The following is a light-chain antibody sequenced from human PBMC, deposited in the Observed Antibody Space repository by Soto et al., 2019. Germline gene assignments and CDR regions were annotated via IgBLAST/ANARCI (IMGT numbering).Light chain of an antibody. CDR1: QSVSSN. CDR2: AAS. J-gene: IGKJ4*01. V-gene: IGKV3-11*01. CDR3: QQRSTWPLT. Sequence: ETVLTQSPATLSLSPGERATLSCRASQSVSSNFAWYQQKPGQAPRLLIYAASSRAPGIPARFSGSGSGTDFTLTISSLEPEDFAVYYCQQRSTWPLTFGGGTKVEIK.